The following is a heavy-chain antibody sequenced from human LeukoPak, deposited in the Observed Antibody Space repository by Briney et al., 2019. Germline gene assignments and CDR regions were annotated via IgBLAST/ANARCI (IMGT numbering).Heavy chain of an antibody. CDR1: GGSISSYY. D-gene: IGHD3-10*01. V-gene: IGHV4-59*01. CDR2: TYYSGST. Sequence: SSETLSLTCTVSGGSISSYYWSWIRQPPGKGLEWIGYTYYSGSTNYNPSLKSRVTISVDTSKNQFSLKLSSVTAADTAVYYCARDRTGAYWGQGTLVTVSS. CDR3: ARDRTGAY. J-gene: IGHJ4*02.